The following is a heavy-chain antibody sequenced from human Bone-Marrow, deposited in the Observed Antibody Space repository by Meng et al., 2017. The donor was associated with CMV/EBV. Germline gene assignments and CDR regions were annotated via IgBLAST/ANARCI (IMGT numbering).Heavy chain of an antibody. CDR3: AKDGDSSSPGVGYFDY. D-gene: IGHD6-6*01. CDR1: GFTFSSYA. J-gene: IGHJ4*02. CDR2: IYSGGSST. Sequence: ESLKISCAASGFTFSSYAMSWVRQAPGKGLEWVSVIYSGGSSTYYADSVKGRFTISRDNSKNTLYLQMNSLRAEDTAVYYCAKDGDSSSPGVGYFDYWGQGTLVTVSS. V-gene: IGHV3-23*03.